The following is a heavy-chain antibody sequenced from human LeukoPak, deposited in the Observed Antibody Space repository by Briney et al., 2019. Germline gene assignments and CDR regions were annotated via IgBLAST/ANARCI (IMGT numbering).Heavy chain of an antibody. J-gene: IGHJ1*01. CDR3: TTPIPYCGADCYPENFHH. V-gene: IGHV1-8*02. D-gene: IGHD2-21*02. CDR1: GYTFITYD. Sequence: ASVKVSCKASGYTFITYDINWVRQATGQGLEWMGWMNPNSGNTGYAQNFQGRVTMTEDTSTDTAYMELSSLRSDDTAVYYCTTPIPYCGADCYPENFHHWGQGTLLTVSS. CDR2: MNPNSGNT.